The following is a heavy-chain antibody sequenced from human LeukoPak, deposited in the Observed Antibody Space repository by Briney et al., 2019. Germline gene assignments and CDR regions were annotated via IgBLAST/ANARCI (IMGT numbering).Heavy chain of an antibody. CDR3: ARGGFYRRLNWFDP. J-gene: IGHJ5*02. D-gene: IGHD2/OR15-2a*01. CDR2: INHSGST. CDR1: GGSISSGGYY. Sequence: SETLSLTCTVSGGSISSGGYYWSWIRQPPGKGLEWIGEINHSGSTNYNPSLKSRVTISVDTSKNQFSLKLSSVTAADTAVYYCARGGFYRRLNWFDPWGQGTLVTVSS. V-gene: IGHV4-39*07.